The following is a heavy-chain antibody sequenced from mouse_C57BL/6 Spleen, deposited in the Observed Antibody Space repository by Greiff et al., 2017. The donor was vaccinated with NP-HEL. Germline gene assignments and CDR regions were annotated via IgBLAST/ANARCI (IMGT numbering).Heavy chain of an antibody. J-gene: IGHJ4*01. CDR3: AGGNVPYAMDD. CDR2: INPSNGGT. Sequence: QVQLKQPGTELVKPGASVKLSCKASGYTFTSYWMHWVKQRPGQGLEWIGNINPSNGGTNYNEKFKSKATLTVDKSSSTAYMQLSSLTSEDSAVDYWAGGNVPYAMDDWGQGTSVTVSS. CDR1: GYTFTSYW. D-gene: IGHD2-1*01. V-gene: IGHV1-53*01.